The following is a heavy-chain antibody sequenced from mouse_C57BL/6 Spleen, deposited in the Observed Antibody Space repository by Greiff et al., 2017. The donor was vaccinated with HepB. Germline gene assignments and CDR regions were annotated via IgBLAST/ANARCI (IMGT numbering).Heavy chain of an antibody. CDR1: GYTFTSYW. Sequence: QVQLQQPGAELVMPGASVKLSCKASGYTFTSYWMHWVKQRPGQGLEWIGEIDPSDSYTNYNQKFKGKSTLTVDKSSSTAYMQLSSLTSEDSAVYYCATGTGYYAMDYWGQGTSVTVSS. V-gene: IGHV1-69*01. J-gene: IGHJ4*01. CDR3: ATGTGYYAMDY. D-gene: IGHD4-1*01. CDR2: IDPSDSYT.